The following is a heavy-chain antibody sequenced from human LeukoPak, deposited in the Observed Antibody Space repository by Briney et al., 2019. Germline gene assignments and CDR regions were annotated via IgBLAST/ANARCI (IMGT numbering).Heavy chain of an antibody. V-gene: IGHV1-69*13. Sequence: GASVKVSCKASGYTFTSYAISWVRQAPGQGLEWMGGIIPIFGTANYAQKFQGRVTITADESTSTAYMELSSLRSEGTAVYYCARENYYYYYMDVWGKGTTVTISS. J-gene: IGHJ6*03. CDR3: ARENYYYYYMDV. CDR2: IIPIFGTA. CDR1: GYTFTSYA.